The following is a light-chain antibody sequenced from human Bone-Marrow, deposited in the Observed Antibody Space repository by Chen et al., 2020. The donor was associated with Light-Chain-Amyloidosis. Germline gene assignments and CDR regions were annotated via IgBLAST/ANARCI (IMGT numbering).Light chain of an antibody. Sequence: NFMLTQPHSVSESPGKTVIISCTRSSGSIATNYVQWYQQRPGSSPTTVIYEDDQRPSWVPDRFSGSIDRSSNSASLTISRLKTEDEADYYCQSYQGSSQGVFGGGTKLTVL. V-gene: IGLV6-57*01. CDR2: EDD. J-gene: IGLJ3*02. CDR3: QSYQGSSQGV. CDR1: SGSIATNY.